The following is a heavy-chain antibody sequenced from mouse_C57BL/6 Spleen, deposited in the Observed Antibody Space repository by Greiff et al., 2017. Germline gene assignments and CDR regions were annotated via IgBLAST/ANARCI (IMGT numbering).Heavy chain of an antibody. V-gene: IGHV1-80*01. J-gene: IGHJ4*01. Sequence: QVQLQQSGAELVKPGASVKISCKASGYAFSSYWMNWVKQRPGKGLEWIGQIYPGDGDTNYNGKFKGKATLTADKSSSTAYMQLSSLTSEDSAVXFCARLLTGTDYAMDYWGQGTSVTVSS. CDR1: GYAFSSYW. CDR3: ARLLTGTDYAMDY. CDR2: IYPGDGDT. D-gene: IGHD4-1*01.